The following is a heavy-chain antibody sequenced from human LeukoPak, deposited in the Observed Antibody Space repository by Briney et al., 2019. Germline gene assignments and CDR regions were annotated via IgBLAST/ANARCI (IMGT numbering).Heavy chain of an antibody. CDR2: ISYDGSNK. CDR3: AKAKDGWLGY. V-gene: IGHV3-30*18. Sequence: GGTLRLSCAASGFTFSSYGMHWVRQAPGKGLEWVAVISYDGSNKYYADSVKGRFTISRDNSKNTLYLQMNSLRAEDTAVYYCAKAKDGWLGYWGQGTLVTVSS. J-gene: IGHJ4*02. CDR1: GFTFSSYG. D-gene: IGHD6-19*01.